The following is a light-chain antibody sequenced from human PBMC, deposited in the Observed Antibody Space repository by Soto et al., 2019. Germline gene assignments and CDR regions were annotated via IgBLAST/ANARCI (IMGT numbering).Light chain of an antibody. Sequence: DIVMTQSPDSLAVSLGERATINCKSSKSVLYSSNKKKYLAWYQQKPGQSPKLLIYWASTRESGVPDRFSGSGSGTDFTLTISSLQAEDVAVYYCQQYYSIPYTFGQGTKLEIK. CDR1: KSVLYSSNKKKY. J-gene: IGKJ2*01. V-gene: IGKV4-1*01. CDR3: QQYYSIPYT. CDR2: WAS.